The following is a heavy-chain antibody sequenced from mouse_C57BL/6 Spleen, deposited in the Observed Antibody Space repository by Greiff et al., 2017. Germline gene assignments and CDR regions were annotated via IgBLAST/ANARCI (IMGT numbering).Heavy chain of an antibody. Sequence: QVQLQQPGAELVKPGASVQLSCKASGYTFTSYWMHWVKQRPGRGLEWIGRIDPNSGGTKYNEKFKSKATLTVDKPSSTAYMQLSSLTSEDSAVYYCARSLFTTVVATEAMDDWGQGTSVTVSS. CDR2: IDPNSGGT. J-gene: IGHJ4*01. CDR3: ARSLFTTVVATEAMDD. V-gene: IGHV1-72*01. D-gene: IGHD1-1*01. CDR1: GYTFTSYW.